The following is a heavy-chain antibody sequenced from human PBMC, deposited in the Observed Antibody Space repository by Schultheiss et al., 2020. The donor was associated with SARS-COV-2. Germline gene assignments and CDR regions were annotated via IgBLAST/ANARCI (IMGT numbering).Heavy chain of an antibody. J-gene: IGHJ4*02. D-gene: IGHD3-10*01. Sequence: SQTLSLTCAVSGYSISSGYYWGWIRQPPGKGLEWIGSIYHSGSTYYNPSLKSRVTISVDTSKNQFSLKLSSVTAADTAVYYCAVRMVRGVITFDYWGQGTLVTVSS. V-gene: IGHV4-38-2*01. CDR3: AVRMVRGVITFDY. CDR2: IYHSGST. CDR1: GYSISSGYY.